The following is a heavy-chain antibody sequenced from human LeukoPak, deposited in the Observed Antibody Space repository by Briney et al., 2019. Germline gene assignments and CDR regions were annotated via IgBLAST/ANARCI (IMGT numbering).Heavy chain of an antibody. D-gene: IGHD6-19*01. V-gene: IGHV1-58*02. J-gene: IGHJ3*02. CDR1: GFTFTSSA. Sequence: ASVKVSCKASGFTFTSSAMQWVRQARGQRLEWIGWIVVGSGNTNYAQKFQERVTITRDMSTSTAYMELNSLKTADTAVYYCARGRDSGWYFPDAFDIWGQGTKVSVSS. CDR3: ARGRDSGWYFPDAFDI. CDR2: IVVGSGNT.